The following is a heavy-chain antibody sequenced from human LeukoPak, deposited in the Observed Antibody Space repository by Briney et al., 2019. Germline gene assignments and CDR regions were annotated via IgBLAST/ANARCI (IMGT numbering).Heavy chain of an antibody. Sequence: PSETLSLTCTVSGGSISSYYWSWIRQPAGKGLEWIGRIYTSGSTNYNPSLKSRVTISVDTSKNQFSLKLSSVTAADTAVYYCARVKTVIFGVVINNAFDIWGQGTMVTVSS. CDR3: ARVKTVIFGVVINNAFDI. CDR2: IYTSGST. D-gene: IGHD3-3*01. V-gene: IGHV4-4*07. CDR1: GGSISSYY. J-gene: IGHJ3*02.